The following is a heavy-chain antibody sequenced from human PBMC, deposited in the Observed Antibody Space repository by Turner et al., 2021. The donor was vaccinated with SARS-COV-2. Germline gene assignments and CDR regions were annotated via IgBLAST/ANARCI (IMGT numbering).Heavy chain of an antibody. Sequence: DVQLVESGGGLVKPGGSLRLFCAASGFTFSSYSMNWVRQAPGKGLEWVSSISSSSSYIYYADSVKGRFTISRDNAKNSLYLQMNSLRAEDAAVFYCARVIRWGYDFWSDYYPAALDYWGQGTLVTVSS. CDR1: GFTFSSYS. CDR2: ISSSSSYI. CDR3: ARVIRWGYDFWSDYYPAALDY. J-gene: IGHJ4*02. D-gene: IGHD3-3*01. V-gene: IGHV3-21*01.